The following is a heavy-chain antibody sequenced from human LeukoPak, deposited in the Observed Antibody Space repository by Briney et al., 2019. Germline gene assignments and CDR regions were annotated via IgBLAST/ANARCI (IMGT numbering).Heavy chain of an antibody. V-gene: IGHV4-30-2*01. CDR2: IYHSGST. CDR1: GGSISSGGYY. Sequence: SQTLSPTCTVSGGSISSGGYYWSWIRQPPGKGLEWIGYIYHSGSTYYNPSLKSRVTISVDRSKNQFSLKLSSVTAADTAVYYCARGGSSSCDYWGQGTLVTVSS. CDR3: ARGGSSSCDY. D-gene: IGHD6-13*01. J-gene: IGHJ4*02.